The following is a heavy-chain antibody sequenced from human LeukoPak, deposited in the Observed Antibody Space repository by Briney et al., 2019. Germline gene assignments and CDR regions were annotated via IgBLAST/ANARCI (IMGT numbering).Heavy chain of an antibody. CDR2: IWYDGSNK. D-gene: IGHD2-2*01. J-gene: IGHJ1*01. V-gene: IGHV3-33*08. Sequence: PGGSLRLSCAASGFTFSTYSMNWVRQAPGKGLEWVAVIWYDGSNKYYADSVKGRFTISRDNSKNTLYLQMNSLRAEDTAVYYCARDRVSYCSSTSCAVVQHWGQGTLVTVSS. CDR3: ARDRVSYCSSTSCAVVQH. CDR1: GFTFSTYS.